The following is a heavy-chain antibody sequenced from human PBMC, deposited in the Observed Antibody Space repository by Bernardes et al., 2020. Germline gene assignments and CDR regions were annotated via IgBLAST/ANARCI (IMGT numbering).Heavy chain of an antibody. CDR1: GGSVSSGSYY. CDR2: IYYSGST. D-gene: IGHD4-17*01. V-gene: IGHV4-61*01. Sequence: SETLSLTCTVSGGSVSSGSYYWSWIRQPPGKGLEWIGYIYYSGSTNYNPSLKSRVTISVDTSKNQFSLKLSSVTAADTAVYYCARDGRGDYGDISYWYFDLWGRGTLVTVSS. J-gene: IGHJ2*01. CDR3: ARDGRGDYGDISYWYFDL.